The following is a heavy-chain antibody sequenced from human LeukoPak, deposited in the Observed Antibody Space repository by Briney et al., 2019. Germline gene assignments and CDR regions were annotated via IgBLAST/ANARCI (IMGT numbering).Heavy chain of an antibody. CDR1: GYSFTSYW. CDR3: ARAAVWAAAALDWFDP. V-gene: IGHV5-51*01. Sequence: GESLKISCKGSGYSFTSYWIGWVRQMPGKGLEWMGIIYPGDSETRYSPSFQGQVTISADKSISTAYLQWSSLKASDTAMYYCARAAVWAAAALDWFDPWGQGTLVTVSS. J-gene: IGHJ5*02. D-gene: IGHD6-13*01. CDR2: IYPGDSET.